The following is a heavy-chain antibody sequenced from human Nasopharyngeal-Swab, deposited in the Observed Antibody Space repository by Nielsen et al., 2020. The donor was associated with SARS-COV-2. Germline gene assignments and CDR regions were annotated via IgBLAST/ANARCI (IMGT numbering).Heavy chain of an antibody. J-gene: IGHJ4*02. CDR3: ARRWSSSSGFDY. D-gene: IGHD6-6*01. CDR2: ISSSSTYT. Sequence: GGSLRLSCAASGFTFSDYYMSWIRQAPGKGLEWVSYISSSSTYTDYADSVKGRFTISRGNAKNSLYLQMNSLRAEDTAVYYCARRWSSSSGFDYWGQGTLVTVSS. CDR1: GFTFSDYY. V-gene: IGHV3-11*03.